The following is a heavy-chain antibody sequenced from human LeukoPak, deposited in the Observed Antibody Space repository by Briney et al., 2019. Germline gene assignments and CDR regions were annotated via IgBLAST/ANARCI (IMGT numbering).Heavy chain of an antibody. D-gene: IGHD5-12*01. CDR1: GGTFSSYA. J-gene: IGHJ6*03. CDR2: IIPIFGTA. CDR3: ARAEGRGDTKNYYYYYKDV. V-gene: IGHV1-69*06. Sequence: ASVKVSCKASGGTFSSYAISWVRQAPGEGLEWMGRIIPIFGTANYAQKFQGRVTIMADNSTTPFYMELRRLRSEHTAVYYCARAEGRGDTKNYYYYYKDVWGKGTTVTVSS.